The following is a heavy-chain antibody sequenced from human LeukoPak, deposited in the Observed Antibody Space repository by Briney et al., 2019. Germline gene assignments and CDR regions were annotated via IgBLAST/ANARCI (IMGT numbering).Heavy chain of an antibody. J-gene: IGHJ4*02. CDR1: GVSISNYY. D-gene: IGHD5-18*01. CDR2: IYYSGST. CDR3: ARVGRRDTAMVEDY. Sequence: PSETLSLTCTVSGVSISNYYWSWIRQPPGKGLEWIGYIYYSGSTYYNPSLKSRVTISVDTSKNQFSLKLSSVTAADTAVYYCARVGRRDTAMVEDYWGQGTLVTVSS. V-gene: IGHV4-59*12.